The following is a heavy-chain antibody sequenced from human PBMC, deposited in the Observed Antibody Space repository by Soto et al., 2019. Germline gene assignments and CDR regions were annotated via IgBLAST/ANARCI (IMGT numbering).Heavy chain of an antibody. D-gene: IGHD6-6*01. CDR2: IYYSGST. J-gene: IGHJ5*02. CDR1: GGSISSGGYY. Sequence: SETLSLTCTVSGGSISSGGYYWSWIRQHPGKGLEWIGYIYYSGSTYYNPSLKSRVTISVDTSKNQFSLKLSSVTAADTAVYYCARLRYSSSPNNENWFDHWGQGTLGTVSS. V-gene: IGHV4-31*03. CDR3: ARLRYSSSPNNENWFDH.